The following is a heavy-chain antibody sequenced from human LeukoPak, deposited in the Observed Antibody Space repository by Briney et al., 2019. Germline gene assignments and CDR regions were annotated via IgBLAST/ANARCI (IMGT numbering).Heavy chain of an antibody. CDR3: ARLVATDPGY. D-gene: IGHD5-12*01. CDR1: GGSFSGYY. V-gene: IGHV4-34*01. CDR2: INHGGST. J-gene: IGHJ4*02. Sequence: NASETLSLTCAVYGGSFSGYYWSWIRQPPGKGLEWIGEINHGGSTNYNPSLKSRVTISVDTSKNQFSLKLSSVTAADTAVYYCARLVATDPGYWGQETLVTVSS.